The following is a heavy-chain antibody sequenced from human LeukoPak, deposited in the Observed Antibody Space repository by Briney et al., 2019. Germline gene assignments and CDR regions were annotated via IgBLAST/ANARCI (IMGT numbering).Heavy chain of an antibody. CDR1: GFTFDNFA. J-gene: IGHJ3*02. Sequence: GGSLRLSCTASGFTFDNFAMHWVRQAPGKGLEWVAVIFYDGTIYYYADSVKGRFTISRDNSKSMMYLQMNSLGAEDTALYYCARETTVTFPDVFDIWGQGTMVTVSS. V-gene: IGHV3-30*04. CDR2: IFYDGTIY. CDR3: ARETTVTFPDVFDI. D-gene: IGHD4-17*01.